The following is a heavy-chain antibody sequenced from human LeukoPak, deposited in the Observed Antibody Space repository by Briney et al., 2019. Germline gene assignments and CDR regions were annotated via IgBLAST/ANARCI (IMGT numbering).Heavy chain of an antibody. CDR2: IYASGTT. D-gene: IGHD1-7*01. CDR1: GGSITSGNYY. Sequence: SETLSLTCTVSGGSITSGNYYWSWIWQPAGKGLEWIARIYASGTTHCNPSLKSRVTISIDTSKNQFSLRLSSVTAADTAVYYCARNSGFADFAYWGQGTLVTVSS. J-gene: IGHJ4*02. V-gene: IGHV4-61*02. CDR3: ARNSGFADFAY.